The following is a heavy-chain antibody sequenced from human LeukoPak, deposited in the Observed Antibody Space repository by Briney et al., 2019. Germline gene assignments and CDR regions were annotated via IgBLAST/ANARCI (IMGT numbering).Heavy chain of an antibody. Sequence: SETLSLTCTVSADSISRLDYYWGWIRQPPGKGLEWIGSVSHTGTTYYKPSLKSRVTLSVDTSKNHFSLNLTSATAADTSVYYCARHLTWAKSVSLRYFDSWGHGTLVTVSS. CDR2: VSHTGTT. J-gene: IGHJ4*01. CDR1: ADSISRLDYY. V-gene: IGHV4-39*01. CDR3: ARHLTWAKSVSLRYFDS. D-gene: IGHD4-17*01.